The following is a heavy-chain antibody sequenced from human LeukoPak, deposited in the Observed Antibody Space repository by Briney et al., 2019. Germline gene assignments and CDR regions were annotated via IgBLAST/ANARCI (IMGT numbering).Heavy chain of an antibody. V-gene: IGHV3-30*14. CDR3: ARGMEGGAFDI. Sequence: GGSLRLSCAASGFTFSTYAMHWVRQAPGKGLELVAVVSNDGSDKYYADSVKGRFTISRENAKNSLYLQMNSLRAGDTAVYYCARGMEGGAFDIWGQGTMVTVSS. CDR2: VSNDGSDK. J-gene: IGHJ3*02. D-gene: IGHD3-16*01. CDR1: GFTFSTYA.